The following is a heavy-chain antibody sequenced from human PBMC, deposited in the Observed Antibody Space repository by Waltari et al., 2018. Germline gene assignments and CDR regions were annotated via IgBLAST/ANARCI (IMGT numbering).Heavy chain of an antibody. D-gene: IGHD6-19*01. V-gene: IGHV3-23*03. J-gene: IGHJ4*02. CDR2: IYTGGST. CDR1: GFTFSNCA. CDR3: SVRGIAVAGTFDY. Sequence: EVHLLVSGGGLVQPGGSLSHSCAASGFTFSNCAMSWVRQAPGKGLEWVSVIYTGGSTWYADSVKGRFTISRDNSRNTRYLQMNSLRAEYTAVDYCSVRGIAVAGTFDYWGQGTLVTVSS.